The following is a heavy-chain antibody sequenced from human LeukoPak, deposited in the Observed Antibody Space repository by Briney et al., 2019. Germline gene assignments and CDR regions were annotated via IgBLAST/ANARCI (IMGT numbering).Heavy chain of an antibody. Sequence: GGSLRLSCAASGLTISSNYMSWVRQAPGKGLEWVSVIYSGGTTYYSDSVKGRFTISRDNSKNTLYLQMNSLRAEDTAVYYCARVLWNGDYPRFDYWGQGTLVTVSS. CDR1: GLTISSNY. CDR3: ARVLWNGDYPRFDY. D-gene: IGHD4-17*01. J-gene: IGHJ4*02. CDR2: IYSGGTT. V-gene: IGHV3-53*01.